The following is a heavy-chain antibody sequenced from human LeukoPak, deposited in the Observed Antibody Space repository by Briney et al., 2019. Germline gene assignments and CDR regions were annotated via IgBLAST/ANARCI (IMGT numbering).Heavy chain of an antibody. CDR3: AKDSLQWLDNPPLAFDI. CDR1: GFTFSSYA. CDR2: ISGSGGST. V-gene: IGHV3-23*01. J-gene: IGHJ3*02. Sequence: GGSLRLSCAASGFTFSSYAMSWVRQAPGKGLEWVSAISGSGGSTYYADSVKGRFTIPRDNSKNTLYLQMNSLRAEDTAVYYCAKDSLQWLDNPPLAFDIWGQGTMVTVCS. D-gene: IGHD6-19*01.